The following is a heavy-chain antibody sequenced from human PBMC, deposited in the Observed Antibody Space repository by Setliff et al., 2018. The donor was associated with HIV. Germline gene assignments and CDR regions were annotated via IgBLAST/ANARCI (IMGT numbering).Heavy chain of an antibody. D-gene: IGHD3-10*01. CDR2: ISNSSRYY. V-gene: IGHV3-21*01. CDR1: GFLFNRYS. Sequence: GGSLRLSCSASGFLFNRYSLNWVRQAPGRGPEWVASISNSSRYYWVKARYGDSVRGRFTISGDYAKNSVYLQMNSLRVEDSAVYYCAREALRGGDDAFGLWGRGTVVTVSS. CDR3: AREALRGGDDAFGL. J-gene: IGHJ3*01.